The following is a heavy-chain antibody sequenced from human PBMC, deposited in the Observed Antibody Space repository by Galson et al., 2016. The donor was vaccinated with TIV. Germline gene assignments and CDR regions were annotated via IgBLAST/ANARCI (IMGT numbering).Heavy chain of an antibody. V-gene: IGHV1-69*13. J-gene: IGHJ5*02. CDR1: GVTFSYFA. CDR2: IVPMFGTT. CDR3: ARGRGIYYSSGYCRFDH. D-gene: IGHD3-22*01. Sequence: SVKVSCKASGVTFSYFAFSWVRQAPGQGLEWMGWIVPMFGTTNYAQKFQGRVTISADESTTTAYMELSSQRSEDTAVYYCARGRGIYYSSGYCRFDHWGQGTLVTVSS.